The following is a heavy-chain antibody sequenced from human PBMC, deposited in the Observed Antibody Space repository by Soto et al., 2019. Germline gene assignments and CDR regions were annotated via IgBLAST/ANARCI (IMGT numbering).Heavy chain of an antibody. D-gene: IGHD1-26*01. J-gene: IGHJ4*02. CDR3: ATVPASIVGATKTDY. CDR1: GYTLTELS. V-gene: IGHV1-24*01. Sequence: ASVKVSCKVSGYTLTELSMHWVRQAPGKGLEWMGGFDPEDGETIYAQKFQGRVTMTEDTSTDTAYMELSSLRSEDTAVYYCATVPASIVGATKTDYWGQGTLVTVSS. CDR2: FDPEDGET.